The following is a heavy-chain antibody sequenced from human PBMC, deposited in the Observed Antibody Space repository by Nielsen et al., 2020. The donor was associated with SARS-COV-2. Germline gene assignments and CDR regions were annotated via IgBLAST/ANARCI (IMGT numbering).Heavy chain of an antibody. J-gene: IGHJ6*02. CDR3: AIPHCSSTSCPAYYGMDV. D-gene: IGHD2-2*01. CDR1: GFTFSSYA. CDR2: ISNSGNT. Sequence: ESLKISCAASGFTFSSYAMSWVRQAPGKGLEWIGFISNSGNTNYSPPLKSRVTIAMDTSKNQCSLNLSSVTAADTAVYYCAIPHCSSTSCPAYYGMDVWGQGTTVTVSS. V-gene: IGHV4-34*08.